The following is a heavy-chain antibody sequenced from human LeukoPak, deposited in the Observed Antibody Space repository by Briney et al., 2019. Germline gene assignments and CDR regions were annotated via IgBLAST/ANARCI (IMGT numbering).Heavy chain of an antibody. Sequence: GSLRLSCVASGFTFSTYAMSWVRQAPGKGLEWVSAISGSGGSTYYADSVRGRFTISRDNSKNTLYLQMNSLRAEDTAVYYCAKASVSTVTTGDFDYWGQGTLVTVSS. CDR2: ISGSGGST. CDR3: AKASVSTVTTGDFDY. V-gene: IGHV3-23*01. D-gene: IGHD4-17*01. J-gene: IGHJ4*02. CDR1: GFTFSTYA.